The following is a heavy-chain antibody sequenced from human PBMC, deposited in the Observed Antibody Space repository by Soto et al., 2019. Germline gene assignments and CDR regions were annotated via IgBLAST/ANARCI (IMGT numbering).Heavy chain of an antibody. CDR2: IYPGDSDT. Sequence: GESLKISWKGYGYTFANYFIAWVRQVPGKGLEWMGIIYPGDSDTRYGPSFQGQVTFSADRSISTAYLQWNSLKASDTAIYYCARPVDFMYFDYWGQGTLVTVSS. D-gene: IGHD3-3*01. V-gene: IGHV5-51*01. J-gene: IGHJ4*02. CDR1: GYTFANYF. CDR3: ARPVDFMYFDY.